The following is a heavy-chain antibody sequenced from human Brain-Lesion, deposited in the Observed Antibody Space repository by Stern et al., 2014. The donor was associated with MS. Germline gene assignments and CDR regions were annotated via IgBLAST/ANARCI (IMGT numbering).Heavy chain of an antibody. J-gene: IGHJ6*02. D-gene: IGHD3-3*01. CDR1: GYIFTGYY. Sequence: MQLVESGAEVKTPGASVKVSCKTSGYIFTGYYIHWVRQAPGQGLECMAWINPNNGGPKHAQKFQGRVTMSRDTSTSTAYVELSSLTSDDTAVYYCARDQRGITIFGVVTDYYYLGMDVWGQGTTVTVSS. CDR2: INPNNGGP. V-gene: IGHV1-2*02. CDR3: ARDQRGITIFGVVTDYYYLGMDV.